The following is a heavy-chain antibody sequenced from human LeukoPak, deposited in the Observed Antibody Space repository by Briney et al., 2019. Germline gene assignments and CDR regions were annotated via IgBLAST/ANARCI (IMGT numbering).Heavy chain of an antibody. V-gene: IGHV3-74*01. CDR3: ARSSRELGGYAPWELMPPFDY. Sequence: GGSLRLSCAASGFTFSTFWMHWVRQVPGKGLVWVSRINSDESRTNYADSVKGRFTISRDNAKNSLYLQMNSLRAEDTAVYYCARSSRELGGYAPWELMPPFDYWGQGTLVTVSS. CDR1: GFTFSTFW. CDR2: INSDESRT. D-gene: IGHD1-7*01. J-gene: IGHJ4*02.